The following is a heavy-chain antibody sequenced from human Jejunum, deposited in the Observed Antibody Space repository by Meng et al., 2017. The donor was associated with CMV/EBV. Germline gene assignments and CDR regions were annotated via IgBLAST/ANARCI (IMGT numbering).Heavy chain of an antibody. V-gene: IGHV4-39*07. D-gene: IGHD2-2*02. CDR3: ARGCYTTSCYRGSFDD. Sequence: SISSSSFYWGWVRQSPGKGLEWIGSINYSGTTYYNPSLRSRVTISLDPSGRQFSLKLTSMTAADTAVYHCARGCYTTSCYRGSFDDWG. J-gene: IGHJ4*01. CDR2: INYSGTT. CDR1: SISSSSFY.